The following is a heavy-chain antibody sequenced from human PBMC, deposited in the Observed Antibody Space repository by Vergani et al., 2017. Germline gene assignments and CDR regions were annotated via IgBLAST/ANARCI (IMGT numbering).Heavy chain of an antibody. CDR1: GGSISSGSYY. Sequence: QVQLQESGPGLVKPSQTLSLTCTVSGGSISSGSYYWSWIRQPAGKGLEWIGRIYTSGSTNYNPSLKSRVTKSVDTSKNQFSLKLSSVTAADTAVYYCARVWFGEGVWFDPWGQGTLVTVSS. J-gene: IGHJ5*02. CDR3: ARVWFGEGVWFDP. CDR2: IYTSGST. D-gene: IGHD3-10*01. V-gene: IGHV4-61*02.